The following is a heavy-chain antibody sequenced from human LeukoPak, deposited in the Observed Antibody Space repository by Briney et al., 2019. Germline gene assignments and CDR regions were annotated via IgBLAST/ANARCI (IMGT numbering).Heavy chain of an antibody. V-gene: IGHV3-30*14. CDR1: GFKFSTYS. J-gene: IGHJ6*02. CDR2: ISSDGSSE. CDR3: ARDRHGMAV. Sequence: GGSLRLSCAASGFKFSTYSMHWVRQAPGRGLEWVAVISSDGSSEYYADSVKGRFIITREDAKNSLYLQMNSLRVEDTAVYYCARDRHGMAVWGQGTTVVVSS.